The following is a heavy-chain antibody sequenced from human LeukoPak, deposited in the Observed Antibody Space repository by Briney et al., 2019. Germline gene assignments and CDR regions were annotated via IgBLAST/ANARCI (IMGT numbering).Heavy chain of an antibody. D-gene: IGHD6-25*01. CDR1: EFTFSAYW. CDR2: IRGDGSMT. V-gene: IGHV3-74*01. Sequence: PGGSLRLSCAASEFTFSAYWMHWVRQAPGKGLVWVSRIRGDGSMTNYADSVKGRFTISRDNGKNTLYLQMNSLRLEDTAVYYCARENLAAAADYWGQGTVVTVSS. CDR3: ARENLAAAADY. J-gene: IGHJ4*02.